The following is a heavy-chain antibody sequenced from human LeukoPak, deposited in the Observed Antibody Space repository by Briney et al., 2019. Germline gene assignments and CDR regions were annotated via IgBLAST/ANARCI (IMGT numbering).Heavy chain of an antibody. CDR3: ARGPPLFDP. V-gene: IGHV3-48*01. CDR2: ISISSSTI. CDR1: GFTFSSYD. Sequence: SLRLSCAASGFTFSSYDMNWIRQAPGKGLEWVSYISISSSTIYYADSVKGRFTISRDNAKNSLYLQMNSLRAEDTAIYYCARGPPLFDPWGQGTLVTVSS. J-gene: IGHJ5*02.